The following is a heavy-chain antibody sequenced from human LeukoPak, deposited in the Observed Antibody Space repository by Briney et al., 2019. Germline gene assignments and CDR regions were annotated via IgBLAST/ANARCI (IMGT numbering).Heavy chain of an antibody. CDR1: GGSFSGYY. CDR3: ARRRGWLREKKFDP. Sequence: SETLSLTCAVYGGSFSGYYWSWIRQPPGKGLEWIGEINHSGSTNYNPSLKSRVTISVDTSKNQFSLKLSSVTAADTAVYYCARRRGWLREKKFDPWGQGTLVTVSS. D-gene: IGHD5-12*01. J-gene: IGHJ5*02. V-gene: IGHV4-34*01. CDR2: INHSGST.